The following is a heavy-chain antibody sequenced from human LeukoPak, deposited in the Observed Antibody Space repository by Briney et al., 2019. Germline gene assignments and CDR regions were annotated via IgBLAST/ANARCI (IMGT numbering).Heavy chain of an antibody. J-gene: IGHJ4*02. D-gene: IGHD3-16*01. CDR3: TTESYDT. V-gene: IGHV3-15*01. CDR1: GFTFSNAW. CDR2: ILSKSEGGTA. Sequence: GGSLRLSCAASGFTFSNAWMSWLRQAPGKGLEWVGRILSKSEGGTADYSSPVKGRFTISRDDSKDTLYLQMDSLKTEDTAIYYCTTESYDTWGQGTLVTVSS.